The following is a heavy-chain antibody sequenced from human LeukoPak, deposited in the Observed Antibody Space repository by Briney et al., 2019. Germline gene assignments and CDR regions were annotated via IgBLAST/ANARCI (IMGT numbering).Heavy chain of an antibody. V-gene: IGHV4-59*08. Sequence: SETLSLTCAVYGGSFSGYYWSWIRQPPGKGLEWIGYIYYSGSTNYNPSLKSRVTISVDTSKNQFSLKLSSVTAADTAVYYCARPLHSGSYYGTWYFDLWGRGTLVTVSS. D-gene: IGHD1-26*01. CDR3: ARPLHSGSYYGTWYFDL. CDR1: GGSFSGYY. J-gene: IGHJ2*01. CDR2: IYYSGST.